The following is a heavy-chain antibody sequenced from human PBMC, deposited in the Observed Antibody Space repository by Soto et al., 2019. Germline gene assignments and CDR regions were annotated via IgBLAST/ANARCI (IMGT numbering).Heavy chain of an antibody. CDR3: ARVTSRLLWFGELLPRDYYYYYMDV. J-gene: IGHJ6*03. D-gene: IGHD3-10*01. Sequence: SETLSLTCTVSGGSISSYCWSWIRQPPGKGLEWIGYIYYSGSTNYNPSLKSRVTISVDTSKNQFSLKLSSVTAADTAVYYCARVTSRLLWFGELLPRDYYYYYMDVWGKGTTVTVSS. V-gene: IGHV4-59*01. CDR1: GGSISSYC. CDR2: IYYSGST.